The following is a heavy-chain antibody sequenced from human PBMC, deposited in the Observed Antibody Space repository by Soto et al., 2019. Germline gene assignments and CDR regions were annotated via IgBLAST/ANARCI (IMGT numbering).Heavy chain of an antibody. D-gene: IGHD3-22*01. V-gene: IGHV5-10-1*01. J-gene: IGHJ4*02. CDR2: IDPTDSYT. CDR1: GYSFTTYW. Sequence: GESLKISCQASGYSFTTYWISWVRQMPGKGLECMGRIDPTDSYTDYSPSFEGHVTMSVDRSINTAYLEWSSLKASDSAMYYCARLTLAHDSSGYHIFDYWGVGTLVTVSS. CDR3: ARLTLAHDSSGYHIFDY.